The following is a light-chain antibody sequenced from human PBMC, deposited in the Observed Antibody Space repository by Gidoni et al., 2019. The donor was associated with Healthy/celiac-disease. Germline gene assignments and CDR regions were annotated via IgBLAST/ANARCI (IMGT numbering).Light chain of an antibody. CDR3: QQRSNWPRFT. CDR1: QSVSSY. V-gene: IGKV3-11*01. Sequence: DIVLTQSPATLSWSPGERATLSCRASQSVSSYLAWYQQKPGQAPRLLIYDASNRATGIPARFSGSGSGTDFTLTISSLEPEDFAVYYCQQRSNWPRFTFGPGTKVDIK. J-gene: IGKJ3*01. CDR2: DAS.